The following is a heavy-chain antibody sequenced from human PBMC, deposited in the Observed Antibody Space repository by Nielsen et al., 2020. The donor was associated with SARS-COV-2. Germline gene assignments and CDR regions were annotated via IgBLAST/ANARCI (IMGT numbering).Heavy chain of an antibody. CDR2: INSDGNRS. CDR1: GYTFSDYY. V-gene: IGHV3-74*01. Sequence: GASMKISCEGSGYTFSDYYMNWVRQAPGKRLMWVARINSDGNRSAYADAVKGRFIMSRDNARDTLPLQMNSLSVEDTAVYYCVRVRDDGHYYDTGPFDDWGQGALVTVSS. D-gene: IGHD3-22*01. J-gene: IGHJ4*02. CDR3: VRVRDDGHYYDTGPFDD.